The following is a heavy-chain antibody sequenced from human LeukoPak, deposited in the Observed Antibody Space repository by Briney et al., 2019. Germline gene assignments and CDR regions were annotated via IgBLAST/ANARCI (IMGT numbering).Heavy chain of an antibody. Sequence: GASLRLSCAASGFAFSSYAMSWVRQPPGKGLEWVSVISCRDDYTYYADSVKGRLTISRDNSKNTLYLQMNSLRAEDTAVYYCARAEGYYDSSGNHAFDIWGQGTMVTVSS. D-gene: IGHD3-22*01. V-gene: IGHV3-23*01. CDR2: ISCRDDYT. J-gene: IGHJ3*02. CDR3: ARAEGYYDSSGNHAFDI. CDR1: GFAFSSYA.